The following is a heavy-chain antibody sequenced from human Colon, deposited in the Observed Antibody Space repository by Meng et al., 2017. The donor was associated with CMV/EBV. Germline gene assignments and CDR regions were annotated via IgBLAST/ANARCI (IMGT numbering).Heavy chain of an antibody. V-gene: IGHV3-48*01. CDR3: ARDPLQLGVNDSFDY. Sequence: GESLKISCAASGFTFSSYSMNWVRQTPGKGLEWVSYISGSSTTIYYADSVKGRVKGRFTISRDNSKSTLYLQINSLRAEDTAVYYCARDPLQLGVNDSFDYWGQGTLVTVSS. D-gene: IGHD1-7*01. CDR1: GFTFSSYS. CDR2: ISGSSTTI. J-gene: IGHJ4*02.